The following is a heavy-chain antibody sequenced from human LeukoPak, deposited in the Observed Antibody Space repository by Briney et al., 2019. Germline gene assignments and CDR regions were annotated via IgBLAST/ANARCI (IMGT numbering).Heavy chain of an antibody. CDR3: TRDFGDYYGSGRYSLY. CDR2: IRSKAYGGTT. J-gene: IGHJ4*02. CDR1: GFTFGDYA. V-gene: IGHV3-49*04. Sequence: GGSLRLSCTASGFTFGDYAMSWVRQAPGKGLEWVGFIRSKAYGGTTEYAASVKGRFTISRDDSKSIAYLQMNSLKTEDTAVYYCTRDFGDYYGSGRYSLYWGQGTLVTVSS. D-gene: IGHD3-10*01.